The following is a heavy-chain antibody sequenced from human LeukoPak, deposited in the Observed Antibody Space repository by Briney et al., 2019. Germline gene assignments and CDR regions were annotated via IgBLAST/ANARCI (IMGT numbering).Heavy chain of an antibody. V-gene: IGHV3-74*01. CDR2: IDSGGTNT. Sequence: GGSLRLSCAASGFTFSSYWIHWVRQAPGKGLVWVTRIDSGGTNTIYADSVKGRFTVSRDNAKNTLYLQMNSLRAEDTAVYYCARGGSLHGFDIWGQGTVVTVSS. J-gene: IGHJ3*02. CDR1: GFTFSSYW. D-gene: IGHD5-12*01. CDR3: ARGGSLHGFDI.